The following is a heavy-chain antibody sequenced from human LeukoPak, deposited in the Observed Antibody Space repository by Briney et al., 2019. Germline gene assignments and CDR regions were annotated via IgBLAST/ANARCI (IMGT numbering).Heavy chain of an antibody. V-gene: IGHV3-66*01. D-gene: IGHD2-21*02. J-gene: IGHJ4*02. CDR2: IYSGGST. CDR1: GFTVSSNF. CDR3: ARVPYCGGDCYFFDY. Sequence: GGSLRLSCAASGFTVSSNFMSWVRQAPGKGLEWVSVIYSGGSTYYADSVKGRFTISRDNSKNTLYLQMNSLRAEDTAVYYCARVPYCGGDCYFFDYWGQGTLVTVSS.